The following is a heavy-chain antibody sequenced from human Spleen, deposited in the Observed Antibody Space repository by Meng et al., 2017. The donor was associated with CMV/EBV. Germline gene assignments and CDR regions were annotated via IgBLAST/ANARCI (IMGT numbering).Heavy chain of an antibody. CDR1: GFTFDDYA. V-gene: IGHV3-9*03. CDR2: ISWNSGSI. D-gene: IGHD3-16*02. CDR3: ARGAVISPQGYYYYGMDV. Sequence: SLKISCAASGFTFDDYAMHWVRQAPGKGLEWVSGISWNSGSIGYADSVKGRFTISRDNAKNSLYLQMNSLRAEDMALYYCARGAVISPQGYYYYGMDVWGQGTTVTVSS. J-gene: IGHJ6*02.